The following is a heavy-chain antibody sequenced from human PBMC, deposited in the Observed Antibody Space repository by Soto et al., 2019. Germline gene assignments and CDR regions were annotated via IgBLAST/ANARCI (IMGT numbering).Heavy chain of an antibody. Sequence: QVQLQESGPGLVKPSETLSLTYTVSGGSVSSATYSWNWIRQPPGKGLEWIGNIYYSGSTNYNPSLKSRVTISVDTSKNQVSRKLRSVTAADTAVYYCARGDYDFWSGSPKNTRFDPWGQGTLVTVSS. V-gene: IGHV4-61*01. CDR3: ARGDYDFWSGSPKNTRFDP. J-gene: IGHJ5*02. CDR2: IYYSGST. D-gene: IGHD3-3*01. CDR1: GGSVSSATYS.